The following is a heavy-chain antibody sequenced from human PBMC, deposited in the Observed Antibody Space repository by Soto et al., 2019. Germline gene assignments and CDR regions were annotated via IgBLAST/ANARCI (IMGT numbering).Heavy chain of an antibody. CDR2: INHSGST. D-gene: IGHD2-2*01. J-gene: IGHJ6*03. V-gene: IGHV4-34*01. Sequence: SETLSLTCAVYGGSFSGYYWSWIRQPPGKGLEWIGEINHSGSTNYNPSLKSRVTISVDTSKNQFSLKLSSVTAADTAVYYCATLQKMVVVPAAMPASYYYYMDVWGKGTTVTVSS. CDR1: GGSFSGYY. CDR3: ATLQKMVVVPAAMPASYYYYMDV.